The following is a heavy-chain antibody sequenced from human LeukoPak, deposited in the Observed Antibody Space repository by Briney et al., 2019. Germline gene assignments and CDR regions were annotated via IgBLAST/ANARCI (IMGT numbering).Heavy chain of an antibody. Sequence: SETLSLTCTVSGGSISSSSYYWGWIRQPPWKGLEWIGSIYYSGSTYYNPSLKSRVTISVDTSKNQFSLKLSSVTAADTAVYYCARDFPRHNYYYDSSGYYYGDAFDIWGQGTMVTVSS. V-gene: IGHV4-39*07. D-gene: IGHD3-22*01. J-gene: IGHJ3*02. CDR2: IYYSGST. CDR3: ARDFPRHNYYYDSSGYYYGDAFDI. CDR1: GGSISSSSYY.